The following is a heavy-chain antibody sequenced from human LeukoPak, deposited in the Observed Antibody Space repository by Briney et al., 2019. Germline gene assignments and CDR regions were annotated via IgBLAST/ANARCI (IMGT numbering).Heavy chain of an antibody. Sequence: ASVKVSCKASGYTFTSYAMNWVRQAPGQGLEWMGWINTNTGNPTYAQGFTGRFVFSLDTSVSTAYLQISSLKAEDTAVYYCARAYSSGWSHAPYYFDYWGQGTLVTVSS. CDR2: INTNTGNP. CDR1: GYTFTSYA. CDR3: ARAYSSGWSHAPYYFDY. V-gene: IGHV7-4-1*02. D-gene: IGHD6-19*01. J-gene: IGHJ4*02.